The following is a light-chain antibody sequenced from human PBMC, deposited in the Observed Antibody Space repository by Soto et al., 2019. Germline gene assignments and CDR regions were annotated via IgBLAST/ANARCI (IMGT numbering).Light chain of an antibody. CDR3: QQYNNWPQWT. V-gene: IGKV3-15*01. Sequence: EIVMTQSPATLSVSPGERATLSCRASQSVSSNLAWYQQKPGQAPRLLIYGASTRATGIPARYSGSGSVTEFALTISSLQSEDFAVYYCQQYNNWPQWTFGQGTKLEIK. CDR2: GAS. J-gene: IGKJ1*01. CDR1: QSVSSN.